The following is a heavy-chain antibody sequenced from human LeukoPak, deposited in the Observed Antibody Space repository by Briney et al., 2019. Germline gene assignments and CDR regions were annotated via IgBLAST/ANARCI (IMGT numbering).Heavy chain of an antibody. CDR2: INAGNGNT. CDR3: ARDPSSGWYGPPEYFQH. D-gene: IGHD6-19*01. CDR1: GYTFTSYA. J-gene: IGHJ1*01. Sequence: GASVKDSCKASGYTFTSYAMHWVRQAPGQRLEWMGWINAGNGNTNYSQKFQGRVTITRDTSASTAYMELSSLRSEDTAVYYCARDPSSGWYGPPEYFQHWGQGTLVTVSS. V-gene: IGHV1-3*01.